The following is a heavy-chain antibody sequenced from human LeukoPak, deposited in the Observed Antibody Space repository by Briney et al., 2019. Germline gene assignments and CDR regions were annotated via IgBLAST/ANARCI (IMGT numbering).Heavy chain of an antibody. J-gene: IGHJ6*03. V-gene: IGHV4-61*02. CDR2: IYTSGST. D-gene: IGHD6-19*01. Sequence: PSETLSLTCTVSGGSISSGSYYWSWIRQPAGKGLEWIGRIYTSGSTNYNPSLKSRVTISVDTSKNQFSLKLSSVTAADTAVYYCARVAGEQWLVPYYYYYYMDVWGKGTTVTVSS. CDR1: GGSISSGSYY. CDR3: ARVAGEQWLVPYYYYYYMDV.